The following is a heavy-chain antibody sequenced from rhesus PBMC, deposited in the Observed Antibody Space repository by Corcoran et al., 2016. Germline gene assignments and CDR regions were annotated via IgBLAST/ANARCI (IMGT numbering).Heavy chain of an antibody. V-gene: IGHV4-127*01. CDR2: IGGRRGST. CDR1: GYSISSGYG. D-gene: IGHD1-14*01. CDR3: ARVNGERQLDGY. Sequence: QVQLQESGPGLVKPSETLSLTCAVSGYSISSGYGWSWIRQPPGKGLEWIGYIGGRRGSTNYNPSLKSRVTISKDTSKNQFSLKLSSVTAADTAVYYCARVNGERQLDGYWGQGVLVTVSS. J-gene: IGHJ4*01.